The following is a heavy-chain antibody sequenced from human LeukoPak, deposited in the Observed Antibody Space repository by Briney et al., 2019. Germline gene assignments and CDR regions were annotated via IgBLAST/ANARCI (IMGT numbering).Heavy chain of an antibody. CDR3: AGRYGDYGWFDP. V-gene: IGHV3-21*01. J-gene: IGHJ5*02. CDR2: ISSSSSYI. D-gene: IGHD4-17*01. Sequence: GGSLRLSCAASGFTFSSYSMNWVRQAPGKGLEWVSSISSSSSYIYYADSVKGRFTISRDNAKNSLYLQMNSLRAEDTAVYYCAGRYGDYGWFDPWGQGTLVTVSS. CDR1: GFTFSSYS.